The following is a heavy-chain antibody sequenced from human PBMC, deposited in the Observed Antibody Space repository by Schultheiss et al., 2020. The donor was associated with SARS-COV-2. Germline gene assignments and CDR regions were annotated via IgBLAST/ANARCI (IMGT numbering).Heavy chain of an antibody. CDR2: IIHNGST. D-gene: IGHD4-23*01. J-gene: IGHJ2*01. Sequence: SETLSLTCAVYGGSFSPCSWSRIRQPPEKGLESIGEIIHNGSTDYNPSLKSRVTISVHTSKNQVSLKLSSVTAADTAVYYCARGSVARYWYFDLWGRGTLVTVSS. V-gene: IGHV4-34*01. CDR1: GGSFSPCS. CDR3: ARGSVARYWYFDL.